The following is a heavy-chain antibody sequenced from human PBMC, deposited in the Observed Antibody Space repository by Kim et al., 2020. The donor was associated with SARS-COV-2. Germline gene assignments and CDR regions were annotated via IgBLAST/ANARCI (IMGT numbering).Heavy chain of an antibody. CDR2: ISGSGDTT. D-gene: IGHD3-10*01. V-gene: IGHV3-23*01. CDR1: GFTVTNYI. J-gene: IGHJ4*02. Sequence: GGSLRLSCAASGFTVTNYIMTWVRQAPGKGLEWVSSISGSGDTTYYADSVKGRFTISRDGYKMYLQMNSLRADVTAIYYCARDLRGGVILRYFDYWCQGAQDTVSS. CDR3: ARDLRGGVILRYFDY.